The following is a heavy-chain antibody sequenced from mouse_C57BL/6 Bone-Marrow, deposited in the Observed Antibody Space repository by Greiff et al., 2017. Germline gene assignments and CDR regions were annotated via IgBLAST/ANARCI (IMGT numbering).Heavy chain of an antibody. CDR2: IDPSDSYT. CDR1: GYTFTSYW. CDR3: ARSKCYGSIYPWFAY. D-gene: IGHD1-1*01. Sequence: QVQLQQPGAELVMPGASVKLSCKASGYTFTSYWMHWVKQRPGQGLEWIGEIDPSDSYTNYNQKFKGKSILTVDKSSSTAYMKLSSLTSEDSAVYYCARSKCYGSIYPWFAYWGQGTLVTVSA. J-gene: IGHJ3*01. V-gene: IGHV1-69*01.